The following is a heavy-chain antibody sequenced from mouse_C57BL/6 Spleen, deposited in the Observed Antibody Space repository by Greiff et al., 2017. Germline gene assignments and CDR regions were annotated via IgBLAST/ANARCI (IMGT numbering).Heavy chain of an antibody. Sequence: VQLQQSGAELVRPGTSVKVSCKASGYAFTNYLIEWVKQRPGPGLEWIGVINPGSGGTNYNEKFKGKATLTADKSASTAYMQLSSLTSEASAVYFCAKGDDYDDGAWFAYWGQGTLVTVSA. J-gene: IGHJ3*01. D-gene: IGHD2-4*01. CDR1: GYAFTNYL. CDR3: AKGDDYDDGAWFAY. V-gene: IGHV1-54*01. CDR2: INPGSGGT.